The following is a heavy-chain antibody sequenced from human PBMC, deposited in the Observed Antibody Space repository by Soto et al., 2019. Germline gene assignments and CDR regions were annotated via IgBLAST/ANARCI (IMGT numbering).Heavy chain of an antibody. CDR1: GDTFSTYT. CDR3: VKKWELIDGIFDY. CDR2: IIPRSATS. V-gene: IGHV1-69*13. Sequence: SVKVSCKASGDTFSTYTITWMRQAPGQGLEWMGGIIPRSATSNYAQKFQGRVTITADESKNTAYMELSSLRSEDTAVYYCVKKWELIDGIFDYWGQGTLVTLAS. D-gene: IGHD1-26*01. J-gene: IGHJ4*02.